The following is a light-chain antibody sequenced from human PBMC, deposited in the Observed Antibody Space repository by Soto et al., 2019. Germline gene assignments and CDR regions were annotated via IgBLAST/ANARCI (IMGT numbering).Light chain of an antibody. V-gene: IGKV3-15*01. CDR2: GAS. J-gene: IGKJ5*01. Sequence: EIVMTQSPATLSVSPGESATLSCRASQSIRSHLAWYQQKPGQAPRLLIYGASTRATGIPARFSGSGSGTEFTLTISSLQSEDFAVYYCQQYNNWPPMYTLGQGTRLEIK. CDR1: QSIRSH. CDR3: QQYNNWPPMYT.